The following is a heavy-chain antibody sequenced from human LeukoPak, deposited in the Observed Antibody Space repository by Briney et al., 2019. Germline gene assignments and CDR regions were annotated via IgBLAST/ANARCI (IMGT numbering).Heavy chain of an antibody. CDR3: AKGTSWINPYYYMDV. CDR1: GFTFSSYA. V-gene: IGHV3-23*01. CDR2: IGSSGST. D-gene: IGHD2-2*01. J-gene: IGHJ6*03. Sequence: GGSLRLSCAPSGFTFSSYAMTWVRQAPGKGLEWFSAIGSSGSTFYADSVKGRFTISRDNSKSTLYLQMSSLRAEDTAVCYCAKGTSWINPYYYMDVWGTGTTVTVSS.